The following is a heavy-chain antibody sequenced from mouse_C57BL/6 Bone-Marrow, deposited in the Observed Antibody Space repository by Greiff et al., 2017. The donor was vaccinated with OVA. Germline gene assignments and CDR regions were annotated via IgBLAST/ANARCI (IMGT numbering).Heavy chain of an antibody. CDR3: APYAMDY. J-gene: IGHJ4*01. Sequence: QVHVKQPGAELVKPGASVKMSCKASGYTFTSYWITWVKQRPGQGPEWIGDIYPGSGSTNYNEKFKSKATLTVDTSSSTAYMQLSSLTSEDSAVYYCAPYAMDYWGQGTSVTVSS. CDR1: GYTFTSYW. V-gene: IGHV1-55*01. CDR2: IYPGSGST.